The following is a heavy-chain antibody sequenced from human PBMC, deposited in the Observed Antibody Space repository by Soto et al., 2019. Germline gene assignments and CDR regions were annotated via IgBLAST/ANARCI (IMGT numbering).Heavy chain of an antibody. J-gene: IGHJ6*02. CDR2: ITSDSSTI. CDR3: ARVGRGVYGMDV. Sequence: VGSLRLSCAASGFAFSTYSINWVRQAPGKGLEWFSYITSDSSTISYADSVKGRFTVSRDNAKNSLYLQMNSLRDEDTAVYYCARVGRGVYGMDVWGQGTSVTVSS. CDR1: GFAFSTYS. D-gene: IGHD2-8*01. V-gene: IGHV3-48*02.